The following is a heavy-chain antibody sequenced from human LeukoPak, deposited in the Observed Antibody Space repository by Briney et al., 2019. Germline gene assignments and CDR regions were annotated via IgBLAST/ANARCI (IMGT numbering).Heavy chain of an antibody. Sequence: PSQTLSLTCSVSGDSISSGSFYWSWIRQPAGRGLEWIGRIYPSGSTNYNPSLKSRVTISLDTSKNQFSLKLSSVTAADTAVYYCARTSRSDSSSWIDYWGQGTLVTVSS. CDR1: GDSISSGSFY. V-gene: IGHV4-61*02. J-gene: IGHJ4*02. CDR3: ARTSRSDSSSWIDY. D-gene: IGHD6-13*01. CDR2: IYPSGST.